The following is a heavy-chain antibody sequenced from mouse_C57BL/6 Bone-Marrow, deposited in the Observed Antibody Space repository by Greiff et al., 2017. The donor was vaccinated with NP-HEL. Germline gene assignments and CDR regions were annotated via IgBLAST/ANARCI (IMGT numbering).Heavy chain of an antibody. CDR2: IYPGSGST. J-gene: IGHJ4*01. CDR3: AREGITTVYGAMDY. V-gene: IGHV1-55*01. D-gene: IGHD1-1*01. Sequence: QVQLQQPGAELVKPGASVKMSCKASGYTFTSYWINWVKQRPGQGLEWIGDIYPGSGSTNYNEKFKSKATLTVDTSSSTAYMQLSSLTSEDSAVYYGAREGITTVYGAMDYWGQGTSVTVSS. CDR1: GYTFTSYW.